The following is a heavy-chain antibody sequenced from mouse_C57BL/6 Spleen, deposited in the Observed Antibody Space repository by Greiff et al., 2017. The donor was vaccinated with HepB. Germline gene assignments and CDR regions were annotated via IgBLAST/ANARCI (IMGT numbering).Heavy chain of an antibody. CDR1: GFTFSSYA. Sequence: EVTLVESGGGLVKPGGSLKLSCAASGFTFSSYAMSWVRQTPEKRLEWVATISDGGSYTYYPDNVKGRFTISRDNAKNNLYLQMSHLKSEDTAMYYCAREGAYSNYGYYFDYWGQGTTLTVSS. CDR3: AREGAYSNYGYYFDY. J-gene: IGHJ2*01. V-gene: IGHV5-4*01. CDR2: ISDGGSYT. D-gene: IGHD2-5*01.